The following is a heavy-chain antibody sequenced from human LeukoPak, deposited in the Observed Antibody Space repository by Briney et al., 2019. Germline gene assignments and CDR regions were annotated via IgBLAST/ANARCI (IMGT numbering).Heavy chain of an antibody. CDR1: GFSLRSRGGG. Sequence: SGPTLFQPPQTLTLTCTFSGFSLRSRGGGVGWIRQPPGKALEWLSLIFWDGDKRYSPSLKTRLTITKDTSKNQVVLTLTNLDPVDTATYYCAHRSSGWLKFDYWGQGTLVTVSS. D-gene: IGHD6-19*01. CDR2: IFWDGDK. CDR3: AHRSSGWLKFDY. V-gene: IGHV2-5*02. J-gene: IGHJ4*02.